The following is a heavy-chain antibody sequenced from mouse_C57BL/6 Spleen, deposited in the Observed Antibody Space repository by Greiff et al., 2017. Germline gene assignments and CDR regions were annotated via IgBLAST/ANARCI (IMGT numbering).Heavy chain of an antibody. CDR2: IDPSDSYT. CDR3: ARLITTVVADY. CDR1: GYTFTSYW. D-gene: IGHD1-1*01. J-gene: IGHJ2*01. V-gene: IGHV1-50*01. Sequence: QVQLQQPGAELVKPGASVKLSCKASGYTFTSYWMQWVKQRPGQGLEWIGEIDPSDSYTNYHQKFKGKATLTVDTSSSTAYMQLSSLTSEDSAVYYCARLITTVVADYWGQGTTLTVSS.